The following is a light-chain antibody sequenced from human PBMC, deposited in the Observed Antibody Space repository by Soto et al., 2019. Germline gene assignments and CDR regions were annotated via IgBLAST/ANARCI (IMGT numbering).Light chain of an antibody. CDR2: DAF. CDR1: QSVSSY. CDR3: QQRSNWAPIT. V-gene: IGKV3-11*01. Sequence: EIVLTQSPATLSLSPGERATLSCRASQSVSSYLAWYQHKPGQAPRHLIYDAFNRATGVPVRFSGSGSGTAFTLNISSLEPEDFEVYYCQQRSNWAPITFGPGTKVDFK. J-gene: IGKJ3*01.